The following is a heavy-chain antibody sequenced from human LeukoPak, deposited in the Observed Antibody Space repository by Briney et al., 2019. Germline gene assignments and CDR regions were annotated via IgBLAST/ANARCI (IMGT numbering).Heavy chain of an antibody. CDR1: GFTFSSYW. CDR2: IKQDGSER. Sequence: PGGSLRLSCAASGFTFSSYWMTWVRQAPGKGLEWVANIKQDGSERYYVDSVKGRFTISRDNAKNSLYLQMNSLRAEDTAVYYCAISFYYDSSGYYVFDYWGQGTLVTVSS. D-gene: IGHD3-22*01. V-gene: IGHV3-7*01. CDR3: AISFYYDSSGYYVFDY. J-gene: IGHJ4*02.